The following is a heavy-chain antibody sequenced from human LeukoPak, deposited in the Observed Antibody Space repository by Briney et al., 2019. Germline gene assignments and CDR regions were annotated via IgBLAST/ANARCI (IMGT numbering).Heavy chain of an antibody. J-gene: IGHJ4*02. Sequence: PGGSLRLSCVVSGFTFSSYAMSWVRQAPGKGLEWVGRIKSKRDGGTIDYAAPVKGRFTISRDDSKNTLYLQMNSLKTEDTAVYYCTTAAMLSDSSGYYYNHFDYWGQGTLVTVSS. CDR3: TTAAMLSDSSGYYYNHFDY. V-gene: IGHV3-15*01. CDR2: IKSKRDGGTI. D-gene: IGHD3-22*01. CDR1: GFTFSSYA.